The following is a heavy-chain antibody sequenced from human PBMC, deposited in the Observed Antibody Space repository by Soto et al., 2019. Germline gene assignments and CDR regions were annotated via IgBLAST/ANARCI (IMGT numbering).Heavy chain of an antibody. Sequence: PGESLKISWKGSGYSFTSYWIGWVRQMPGKGLEWTGIIYPGYSDTRYSPSFQGQVTISADKSISTAYLQWSSLKASDTAMYYCSRLRGIRVLAARLNWFDPWGQGTLVTVSS. V-gene: IGHV5-51*01. CDR3: SRLRGIRVLAARLNWFDP. CDR2: IYPGYSDT. J-gene: IGHJ5*02. CDR1: GYSFTSYW. D-gene: IGHD6-6*01.